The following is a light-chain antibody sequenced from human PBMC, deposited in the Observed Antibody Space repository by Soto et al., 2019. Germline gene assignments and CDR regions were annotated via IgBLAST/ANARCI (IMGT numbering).Light chain of an antibody. Sequence: EIVMTQSPATLSVSPGERATLSCRASENISGYLAWYQEKPGQAPRLLIFGVSTRATGIPGRFSGSGSGTEFTLSINSLQSEDLAVYYCQQYRDWPLTFGGGTKVEIE. J-gene: IGKJ4*01. CDR1: ENISGY. V-gene: IGKV3-15*01. CDR2: GVS. CDR3: QQYRDWPLT.